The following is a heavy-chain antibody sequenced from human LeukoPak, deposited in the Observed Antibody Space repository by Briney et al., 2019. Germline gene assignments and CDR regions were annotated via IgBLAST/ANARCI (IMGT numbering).Heavy chain of an antibody. CDR2: ISSSSSTI. V-gene: IGHV3-48*01. D-gene: IGHD6-19*01. Sequence: GGSLRLSCAASGFTFSSYSMNWVRQAPGKGLEWVSYISSSSSTIYYADSVKGRFTISRDNAKNSLYLQMNSLRAEDTAVYYCARAYSSGWSAGGGAHDYWGQGTLVTVSS. CDR3: ARAYSSGWSAGGGAHDY. J-gene: IGHJ4*02. CDR1: GFTFSSYS.